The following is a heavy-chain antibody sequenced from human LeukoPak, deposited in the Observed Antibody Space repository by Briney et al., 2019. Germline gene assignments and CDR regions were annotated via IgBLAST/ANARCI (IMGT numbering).Heavy chain of an antibody. CDR2: IYYSGST. J-gene: IGHJ5*02. D-gene: IGHD2-2*01. Sequence: SETLSLTCTVSGGSISSGGYYWSWIRQHPGKGLEWIGYIYYSGSTYYNPSLKSRVTISVDTSKNQFSLKLSSVTAADTAVYYCARDSRYCSSTSCENWFDPWGQGTLVTVSS. CDR1: GGSISSGGYY. V-gene: IGHV4-30-4*08. CDR3: ARDSRYCSSTSCENWFDP.